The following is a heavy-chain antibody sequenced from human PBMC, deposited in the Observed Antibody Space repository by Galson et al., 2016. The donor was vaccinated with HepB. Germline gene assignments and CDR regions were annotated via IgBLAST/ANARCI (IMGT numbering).Heavy chain of an antibody. Sequence: SVNVSCKASGYTFTSYGISWVRQAPGQGLEWMGWISPYNGNTMYAQQLQGRVAMTTDTSTNTAYMELTSLRSDDTAVYYCVRDRKTFYYDRSGVWYLDYWGQGTQVTVSS. CDR3: VRDRKTFYYDRSGVWYLDY. CDR1: GYTFTSYG. J-gene: IGHJ4*02. CDR2: ISPYNGNT. V-gene: IGHV1-18*04. D-gene: IGHD3-22*01.